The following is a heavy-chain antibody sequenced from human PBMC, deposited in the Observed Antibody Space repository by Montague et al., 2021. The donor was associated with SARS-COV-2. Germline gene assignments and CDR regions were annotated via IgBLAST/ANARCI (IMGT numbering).Heavy chain of an antibody. V-gene: IGHV3-30*09. CDR3: VRASLIKARIAVAGTTVY. Sequence: SLLLSFSASGFTFNNYAMHWVRQAPGKGLEWVAIISYDGSNKYYADSVKGRFAISRDNSKNTLYLQMNSLRAEDTAVYYCVRASLIKARIAVAGTTVYWGQGTLVTISS. CDR1: GFTFNNYA. J-gene: IGHJ4*02. D-gene: IGHD6-19*01. CDR2: ISYDGSNK.